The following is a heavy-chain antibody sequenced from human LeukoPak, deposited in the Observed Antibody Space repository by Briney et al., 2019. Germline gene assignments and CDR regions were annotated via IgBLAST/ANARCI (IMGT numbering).Heavy chain of an antibody. CDR2: IYYSGST. J-gene: IGHJ5*02. CDR1: GGSISSSSYY. Sequence: SETLSLTCTVSGGSISSSSYYWGWIRQPPGKGLEWIGSIYYSGSTYYNPSLKSRVTISVDTSKNQFSLKLSSVTAADTAVYYCAREGDGGGVGPTNWFDPWGQGTLVTVSS. V-gene: IGHV4-39*02. CDR3: AREGDGGGVGPTNWFDP. D-gene: IGHD1-26*01.